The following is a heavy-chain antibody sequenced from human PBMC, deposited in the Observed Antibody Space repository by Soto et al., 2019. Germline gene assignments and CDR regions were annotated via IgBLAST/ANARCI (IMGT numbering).Heavy chain of an antibody. Sequence: PSETLSLTCTVSGGSIISGGYYWSWIRQPPGKGLEWIGYVFYTGRANYNASLKSRVSISLDTSNYQFSLKLSSVTAADTAVYYCARDGDGRMTTNPYYYNGMDVWGPGTTVTVSS. D-gene: IGHD4-4*01. CDR1: GGSIISGGYY. CDR3: ARDGDGRMTTNPYYYNGMDV. V-gene: IGHV4-61*08. CDR2: VFYTGRA. J-gene: IGHJ6*02.